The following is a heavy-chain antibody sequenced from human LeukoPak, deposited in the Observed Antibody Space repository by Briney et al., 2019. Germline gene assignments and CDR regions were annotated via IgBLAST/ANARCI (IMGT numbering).Heavy chain of an antibody. CDR2: ISSSSTTL. D-gene: IGHD1-7*01. CDR1: GFTFNNYG. V-gene: IGHV3-48*01. CDR3: ARLANYAFDI. J-gene: IGHJ3*02. Sequence: TGGSLRLSCAASGFTFNNYGMNWVRQAPGKGLEWVSYISSSSTTLYYADSVKGRFTISRDNARNSLYLQMNSLRAEDTAVYYCARLANYAFDIWGQGTMVTVSS.